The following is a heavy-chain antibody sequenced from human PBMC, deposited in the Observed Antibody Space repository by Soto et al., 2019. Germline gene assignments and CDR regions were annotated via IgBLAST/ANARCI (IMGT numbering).Heavy chain of an antibody. J-gene: IGHJ6*02. CDR1: GCTVISYA. Sequence: CLRLSCAASGCTVISYAMSWVRQAPGKGLEWVSAISGSGGSTYYADSVKGRFTISRDNSKNTLYLQMNSLRAEDTAVYYCAKGPPSIAARLPYYYYGMDVWGQGTTVTVSS. CDR3: AKGPPSIAARLPYYYYGMDV. CDR2: ISGSGGST. D-gene: IGHD6-6*01. V-gene: IGHV3-23*01.